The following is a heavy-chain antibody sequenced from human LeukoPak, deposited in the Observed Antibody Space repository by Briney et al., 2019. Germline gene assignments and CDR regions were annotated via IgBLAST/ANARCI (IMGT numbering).Heavy chain of an antibody. J-gene: IGHJ4*02. D-gene: IGHD2-15*01. V-gene: IGHV1-18*01. Sequence: ASVKVSCKASGYTFTSYGISWVRQAPGQGLEWMGWISAYNGNTNYAQKLQGRVTMTTGTSTSTAYMELRSLRSDDTAVYYCARVGYCSGGSCYPDYWGQGTLVTVSS. CDR1: GYTFTSYG. CDR3: ARVGYCSGGSCYPDY. CDR2: ISAYNGNT.